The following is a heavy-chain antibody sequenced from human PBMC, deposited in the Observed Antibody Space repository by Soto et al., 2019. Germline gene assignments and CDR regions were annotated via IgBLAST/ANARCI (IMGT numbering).Heavy chain of an antibody. CDR3: ARGLSAVPSYLDY. CDR1: GFTFDDYV. V-gene: IGHV3-9*01. Sequence: EVQLVESGGGLVQPGRSLRLSCVASGFTFDDYVMHWVRQVPGKGLEWVSGISWNSGNIDYADSVKGRFIISRDNAMNSLYLQMNSLRPEDTALYYCARGLSAVPSYLDYRGQGTLVTVSS. J-gene: IGHJ4*02. D-gene: IGHD3-16*01. CDR2: ISWNSGNI.